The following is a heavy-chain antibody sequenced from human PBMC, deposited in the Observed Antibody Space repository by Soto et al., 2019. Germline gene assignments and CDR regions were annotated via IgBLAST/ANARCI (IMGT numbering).Heavy chain of an antibody. J-gene: IGHJ4*02. V-gene: IGHV4-59*01. CDR2: IYYSGST. CDR1: GGSISSYY. CDR3: ARASGSGSEADY. D-gene: IGHD3-10*01. Sequence: SETLSLTCTVSGGSISSYYWSWIRQPPGKGLEWIGYIYYSGSTNYNPSLKSRVTISVDTSKNQFSLKLSSVTAADTAVYYCARASGSGSEADYWGQGTLVTVSS.